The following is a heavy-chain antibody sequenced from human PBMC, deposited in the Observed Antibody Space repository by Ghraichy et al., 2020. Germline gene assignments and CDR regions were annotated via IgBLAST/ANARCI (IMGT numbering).Heavy chain of an antibody. CDR1: GFTFSSYA. CDR2: ISYDGSNK. D-gene: IGHD3-10*01. V-gene: IGHV3-30-3*01. Sequence: GGSLRLSCAASGFTFSSYAMHWVRQAPGKGLEWVAVISYDGSNKYYADSVKGRFTISRDNSKNTLYLQMNSLRAEDTAVYYCAREDDYYGSGYFDYWGQGNLVTVSS. J-gene: IGHJ4*02. CDR3: AREDDYYGSGYFDY.